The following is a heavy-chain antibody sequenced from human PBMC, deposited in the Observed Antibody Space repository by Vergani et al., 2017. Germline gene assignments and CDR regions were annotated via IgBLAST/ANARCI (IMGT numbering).Heavy chain of an antibody. Sequence: QVQLVQSGAEVKKPGASVKVSCKASGYTFTSYYMHWVRQAPGQGLEWMGIINPSGGSTSYAQKFQGRFTISRHNSTNTLYLQMNSLRAEDTAVYYCARLYPKVVPAAIDYWGQGTLVTVSS. CDR1: GYTFTSYY. J-gene: IGHJ4*02. CDR2: INPSGGST. V-gene: IGHV1-46*01. CDR3: ARLYPKVVPAAIDY. D-gene: IGHD2-2*01.